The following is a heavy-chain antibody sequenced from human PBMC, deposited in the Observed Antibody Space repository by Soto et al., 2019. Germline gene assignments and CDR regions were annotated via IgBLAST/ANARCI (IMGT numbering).Heavy chain of an antibody. CDR3: ARVTGGDLNPLSWFDP. CDR2: ISAYNGNT. V-gene: IGHV1-18*01. J-gene: IGHJ5*02. D-gene: IGHD2-21*02. CDR1: GYTFTSYG. Sequence: ASVKVSCKASGYTFTSYGISWVRQAPGQGLEWMGWISAYNGNTNYAQKLQGRVTMTTDTSTSTAYTELRSLRSDDTAVYYCARVTGGDLNPLSWFDPWGQGTLVTVSS.